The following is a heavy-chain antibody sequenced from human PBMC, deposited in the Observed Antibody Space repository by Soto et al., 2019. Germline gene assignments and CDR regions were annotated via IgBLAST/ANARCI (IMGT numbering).Heavy chain of an antibody. CDR1: GGSFSGSY. Sequence: SETLSLTCAVYGGSFSGSYWSWIRQPPGKGLEWIGEINHSGSTNYNPSLKSRVTISVDTSKNQFSLTLISVTAADTAVYYCARTQFYSGSGNRRNLMFDPWGQGIQVTVSS. CDR3: ARTQFYSGSGNRRNLMFDP. CDR2: INHSGST. V-gene: IGHV4-34*01. D-gene: IGHD3-10*01. J-gene: IGHJ5*02.